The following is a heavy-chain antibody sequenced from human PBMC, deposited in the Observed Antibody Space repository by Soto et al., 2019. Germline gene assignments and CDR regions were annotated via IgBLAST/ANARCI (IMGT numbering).Heavy chain of an antibody. Sequence: QVQLQESGPGLVKPSETLSLTCTVSGGSVSSGSYYWSWIRQPPGKGLEWIGYIYYSGSTNYNPSLKSRVTISVDTSKNQFSLKLSSVTAADTAVYYCARDTVRGVGGMDVWGQGTTVTVSS. J-gene: IGHJ6*02. D-gene: IGHD3-10*01. CDR2: IYYSGST. CDR1: GGSVSSGSYY. CDR3: ARDTVRGVGGMDV. V-gene: IGHV4-61*01.